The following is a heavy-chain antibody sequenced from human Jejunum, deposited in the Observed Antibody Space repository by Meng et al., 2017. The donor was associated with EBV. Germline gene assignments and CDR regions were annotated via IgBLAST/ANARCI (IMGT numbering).Heavy chain of an antibody. CDR1: GDSITRGAYL. V-gene: IGHV4-30-2*01. CDR2: IYHIGST. Sequence: HLRLQESGSGLVKPSQPLSLTCAVSGDSITRGAYLWSWIRQPPGKGLEWIGNIYHIGSTYYNPSLKSRVTISVDRSKNQFSLKLTSVTAADTAVYYCARGGPDFGDYVPFDYWGQGTLVTVSS. CDR3: ARGGPDFGDYVPFDY. D-gene: IGHD4-17*01. J-gene: IGHJ4*02.